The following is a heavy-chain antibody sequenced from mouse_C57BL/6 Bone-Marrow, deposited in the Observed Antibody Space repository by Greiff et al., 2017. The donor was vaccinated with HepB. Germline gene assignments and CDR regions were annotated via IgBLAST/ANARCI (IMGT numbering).Heavy chain of an antibody. J-gene: IGHJ1*03. Sequence: EVKLMESGGGLVQPKGSLKLSRAASGFTFNTYAMHWVRQAPGKGLEWVARIRSKSSNYATYYADSVKDRFTISRDDSQSMLYLQMNNLKTEDTAMYYCVRELLSSNYVGWYFDVWGTGTTVTVSS. CDR2: IRSKSSNYAT. CDR1: GFTFNTYA. CDR3: VRELLSSNYVGWYFDV. V-gene: IGHV10-3*01. D-gene: IGHD2-5*01.